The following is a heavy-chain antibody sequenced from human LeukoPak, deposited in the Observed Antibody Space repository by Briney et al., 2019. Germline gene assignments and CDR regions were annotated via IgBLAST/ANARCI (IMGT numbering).Heavy chain of an antibody. V-gene: IGHV4-34*01. D-gene: IGHD6-13*01. CDR2: INHSGST. CDR1: GGSFSGYY. J-gene: IGHJ4*02. CDR3: ARYSAAAASYFDY. Sequence: PSETLSLTCAVYGGSFSGYYWSWMRQPPGKGLEWIGEINHSGSTNYNPSLKIRVTISVDTSKNQFSLKLSSVTAADTAVYYCARYSAAAASYFDYWGQGTLVTVSS.